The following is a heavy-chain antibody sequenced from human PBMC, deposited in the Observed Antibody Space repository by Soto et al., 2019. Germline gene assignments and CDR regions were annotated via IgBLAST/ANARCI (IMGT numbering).Heavy chain of an antibody. CDR1: GFTFSSYW. Sequence: EVQLVESGGGLVQPGGSLRLSFAASGFTFSSYWMSWVRQAPGRGLEWVGNIKEDGSEKSYVDSVNGRFTVSRDNAKNSLYLQMNSLRAEDTAVYYCARATGADKADYWGQGTLVTVSS. J-gene: IGHJ4*02. V-gene: IGHV3-7*04. D-gene: IGHD3-10*01. CDR3: ARATGADKADY. CDR2: IKEDGSEK.